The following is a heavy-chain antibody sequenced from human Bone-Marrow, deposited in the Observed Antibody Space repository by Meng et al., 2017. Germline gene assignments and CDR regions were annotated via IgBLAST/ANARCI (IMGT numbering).Heavy chain of an antibody. CDR1: GFTFSSYA. V-gene: IGHV3-23*01. D-gene: IGHD3-22*01. Sequence: GESLMISCAASGFTFSSYAMSWVRQAPGKRLEWVSAISGSGGSTYYADSVKGRFTISRDNSKNTLYLQINSLRAEDTAVYYCAKEGEYDSSGYYGDYWGQGTLVTVSS. CDR3: AKEGEYDSSGYYGDY. J-gene: IGHJ4*02. CDR2: ISGSGGST.